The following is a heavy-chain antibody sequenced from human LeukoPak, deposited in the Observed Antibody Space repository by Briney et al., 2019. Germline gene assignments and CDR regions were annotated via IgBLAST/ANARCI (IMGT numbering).Heavy chain of an antibody. D-gene: IGHD3-22*01. Sequence: PGGSLRLSCAASGFTFSSYWMSWVRQAPGKGLEWVANIKQDGSEKYYVDSVKGRFTISRDNAKNSLYLQMNSLRAEDTAVHYCARDNAFRGYYYDSSGFPYYFDYWGQGTLVTVPS. CDR1: GFTFSSYW. CDR2: IKQDGSEK. CDR3: ARDNAFRGYYYDSSGFPYYFDY. J-gene: IGHJ4*02. V-gene: IGHV3-7*01.